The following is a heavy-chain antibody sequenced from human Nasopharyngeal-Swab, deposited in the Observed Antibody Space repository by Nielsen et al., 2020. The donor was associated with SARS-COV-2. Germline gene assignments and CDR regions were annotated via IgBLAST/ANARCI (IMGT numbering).Heavy chain of an antibody. CDR2: IYYSGST. CDR1: GGSIGSYY. CDR3: AGDLGWFGERGMDV. V-gene: IGHV4-59*06. Sequence: GSLRLSCTVSGGSIGSYYWSWIRQPPGKGLEWIGYIYYSGSTYYNPSLKSRVTISVDTSKNQFSLKLSSVTAADTAVYYCAGDLGWFGERGMDVWGKGTTVTVSS. J-gene: IGHJ6*04. D-gene: IGHD3-10*01.